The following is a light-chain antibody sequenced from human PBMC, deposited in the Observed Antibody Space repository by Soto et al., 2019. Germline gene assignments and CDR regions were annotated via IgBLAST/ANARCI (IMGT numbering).Light chain of an antibody. V-gene: IGKV3-20*01. CDR1: QSVSGS. J-gene: IGKJ1*01. CDR2: GAS. Sequence: EIVLTQSPATLSLSPGERATLSCRASQSVSGSLAWYQQRPGQAPRLLIYGASSRATAIPDSFSGGGSGTDFTLTISRLEPEDFAVYYCQQYEISPRTFGQGTKVEIK. CDR3: QQYEISPRT.